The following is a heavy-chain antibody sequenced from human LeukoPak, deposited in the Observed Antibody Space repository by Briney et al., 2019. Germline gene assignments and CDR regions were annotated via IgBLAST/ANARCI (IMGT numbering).Heavy chain of an antibody. CDR1: GFTFSDSA. V-gene: IGHV3-73*01. D-gene: IGHD3-22*01. CDR2: IRSKTNNYET. Sequence: GGSLRLSCAASGFTFSDSAMHWVRQASGKGLEWVGRIRSKTNNYETAYGESVKGRVTISRDNSKNVLYLQMNSLRAEDTAVYYCAKEMIKSCDYWGQGTLVSVSS. J-gene: IGHJ4*02. CDR3: AKEMIKSCDY.